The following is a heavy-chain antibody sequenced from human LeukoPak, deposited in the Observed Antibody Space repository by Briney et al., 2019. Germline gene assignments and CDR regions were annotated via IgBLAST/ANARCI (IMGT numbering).Heavy chain of an antibody. Sequence: SQTLSLTCTVSGGSISSGSYYWSWIRQPAGKGLEWIGRIYTSGSTNYNPSLKSRVTISVDTSKNQFSLKLSSVTAADTAVCYCARAYYDFWSGYYKVAFDIWGQGTMVTVSS. CDR2: IYTSGST. V-gene: IGHV4-61*02. CDR3: ARAYYDFWSGYYKVAFDI. J-gene: IGHJ3*02. D-gene: IGHD3-3*01. CDR1: GGSISSGSYY.